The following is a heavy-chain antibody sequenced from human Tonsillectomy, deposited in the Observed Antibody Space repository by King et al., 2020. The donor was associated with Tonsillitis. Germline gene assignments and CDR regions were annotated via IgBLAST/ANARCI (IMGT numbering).Heavy chain of an antibody. J-gene: IGHJ4*02. CDR2: IYPGDSET. Sequence: VQLVESGAEVKKPGESLKISCKGSGYNFASYWIDWVRQMPGKGLESMGIIYPGDSETRYSPSFQGQVTISVDKSISTAYLQWSSLKASDTAMYYCAGLVSRGYAQSADSGQPTPPTAPS. CDR3: AGLVSRGYAQSAD. CDR1: GYNFASYW. V-gene: IGHV5-51*03. D-gene: IGHD6-25*01.